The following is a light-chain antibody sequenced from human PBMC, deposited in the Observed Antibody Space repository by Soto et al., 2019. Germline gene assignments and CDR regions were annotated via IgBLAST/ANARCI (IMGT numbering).Light chain of an antibody. J-gene: IGLJ2*01. CDR2: DVS. V-gene: IGLV2-14*01. CDR1: SSDVGGYNY. CDR3: SSYTSSSTPAVV. Sequence: QSALTQPASVSGSPGQSITISCTGTSSDVGGYNYVSWYQQHPGKAPKLMIYDVSNRPSGVSNRFSGSKSGNTASLTISGLQAEDEADYCCSSYTSSSTPAVVFGGGTKLTVL.